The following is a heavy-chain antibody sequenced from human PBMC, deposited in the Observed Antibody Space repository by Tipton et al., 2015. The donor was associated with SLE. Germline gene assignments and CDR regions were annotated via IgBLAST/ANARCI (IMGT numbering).Heavy chain of an antibody. CDR1: GGSISSYY. J-gene: IGHJ4*02. Sequence: TLSLTCTGSGGSISSYYWSWIRQPPGKGLEWIGYIYYSGSTNYNPSLKSRVTISVDTSKNQFSLKLSSVTAADTAVYYCARENRTAAGYYFDYWGQGTLVTVSS. V-gene: IGHV4-59*01. CDR2: IYYSGST. D-gene: IGHD6-13*01. CDR3: ARENRTAAGYYFDY.